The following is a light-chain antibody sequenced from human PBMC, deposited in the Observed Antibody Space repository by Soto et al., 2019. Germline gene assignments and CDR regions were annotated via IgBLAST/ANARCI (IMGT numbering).Light chain of an antibody. CDR2: GNN. V-gene: IGLV1-40*01. CDR3: QSYDTGLGGYV. CDR1: SSNIGAGYD. Sequence: QSVLTQPPSVSGAPGQRVTLSCTGGSSNIGAGYDVQWYQQLPGTAPRLLIYGNNNRPSGVPERFSGSNSGTSASLAISGLQADDELDYYCQSYDTGLGGYVFGTGTKLTVL. J-gene: IGLJ1*01.